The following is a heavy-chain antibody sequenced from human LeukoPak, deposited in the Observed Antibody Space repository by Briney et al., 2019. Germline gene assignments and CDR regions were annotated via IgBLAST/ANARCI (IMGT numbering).Heavy chain of an antibody. D-gene: IGHD5-12*01. CDR2: ISAYNGNT. CDR1: VYTFTSYG. V-gene: IGHV1-18*01. J-gene: IGHJ6*02. Sequence: GASVKVSCKASVYTFTSYGISWVRQAPGQGLEWMGWISAYNGNTNYAQKLQGRVTMTTDTSTSTAYMELRSLRSDDTAVYYCARVRSGYDYDGMDVWGQGTTVTVSS. CDR3: ARVRSGYDYDGMDV.